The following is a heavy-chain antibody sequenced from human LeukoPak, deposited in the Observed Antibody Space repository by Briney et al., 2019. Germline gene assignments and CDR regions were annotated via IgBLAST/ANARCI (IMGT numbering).Heavy chain of an antibody. CDR1: GGSISSSSYY. CDR3: AGFFAARRGYFDY. Sequence: SETLSLTCTVSGGSISSSSYYWGWIRQPPGKGLEWIGSIYYSGSTYYNPSLKSRVTISVDTSKNQFSLKLSSVTAADTAVYYCAGFFAARRGYFDYWGQGTLVTVSS. V-gene: IGHV4-39*07. D-gene: IGHD6-6*01. CDR2: IYYSGST. J-gene: IGHJ4*02.